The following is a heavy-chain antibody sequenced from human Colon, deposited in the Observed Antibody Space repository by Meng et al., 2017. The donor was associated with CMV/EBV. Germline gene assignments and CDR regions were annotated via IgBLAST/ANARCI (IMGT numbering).Heavy chain of an antibody. J-gene: IGHJ4*01. V-gene: IGHV4-34*01. CDR1: GESFSGYY. Sequence: VQLQQWGAGLLKPSETLSLTCAGYGESFSGYYWTWIRQPPGRGLEWIGESYYTGSTNYSPSLKSRVTISLDTSKNQFSLKLNSVTAADTAVYYCARATKSSCWEVLDYWGHGTLVTVSS. D-gene: IGHD2-2*01. CDR3: ARATKSSCWEVLDY. CDR2: SYYTGST.